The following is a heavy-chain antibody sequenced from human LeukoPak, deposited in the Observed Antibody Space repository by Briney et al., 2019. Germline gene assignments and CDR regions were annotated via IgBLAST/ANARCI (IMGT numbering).Heavy chain of an antibody. J-gene: IGHJ5*02. CDR3: ARQYDILTGYTPWFDP. CDR2: IYYSGNT. Sequence: SETLSLTCTVSGGSISSSSYYWGWIRQPPGKGLEWIGSIYYSGNTYYNPSLKSRVTISVDTSKNQFSLKLSSVTAADTAVYYCARQYDILTGYTPWFDPWGQGTLVTVSS. CDR1: GGSISSSSYY. V-gene: IGHV4-39*01. D-gene: IGHD3-9*01.